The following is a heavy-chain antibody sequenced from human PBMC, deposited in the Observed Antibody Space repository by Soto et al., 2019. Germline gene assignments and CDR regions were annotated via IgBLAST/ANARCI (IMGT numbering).Heavy chain of an antibody. CDR1: GYSFTGYS. CDR3: ARGGSFGAYNWFDP. J-gene: IGHJ5*02. V-gene: IGHV1-2*04. CDR2: INPKNGAT. D-gene: IGHD3-10*01. Sequence: GASVKVSCKASGYSFTGYSMHWVRQAPGQGLEWMGWINPKNGATNYARKFQGWVTMIRDTSISTVYMELRNLKSDDTAVYYCARGGSFGAYNWFDPWGQGTLVTVSS.